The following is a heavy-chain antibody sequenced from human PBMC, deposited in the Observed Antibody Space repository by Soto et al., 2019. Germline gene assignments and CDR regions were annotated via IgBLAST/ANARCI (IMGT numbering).Heavy chain of an antibody. Sequence: QVQLVQSGAEVKKPGSSVKVSCKASGGTFSSYAISWVRQAPGQGLEWMGGIIPISGTANYAQKFQGRVTITADESTSTAYMELSSLRSEDTAVYYCARSQGSSTSLEIYYCYYGMDVWGQGTTVTVSS. CDR3: ARSQGSSTSLEIYYCYYGMDV. CDR2: IIPISGTA. J-gene: IGHJ6*02. D-gene: IGHD2-2*01. CDR1: GGTFSSYA. V-gene: IGHV1-69*01.